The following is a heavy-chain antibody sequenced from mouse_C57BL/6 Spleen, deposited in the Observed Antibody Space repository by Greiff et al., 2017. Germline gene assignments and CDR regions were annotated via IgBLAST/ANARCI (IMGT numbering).Heavy chain of an antibody. Sequence: QVQLQQSGAELVKPGASVKLSCKASGYTFTSYWMHWVQQRPGQGLEWIGVIHPHSGSPNYNEKFKSKATLTVDKYSRTDYRKSSSLTSEDSAVYDCAATVVATRKSGNYYAMDYWGQGTSVTVSS. CDR3: AATVVATRKSGNYYAMDY. V-gene: IGHV1-64*01. D-gene: IGHD1-1*01. J-gene: IGHJ4*01. CDR1: GYTFTSYW. CDR2: IHPHSGSP.